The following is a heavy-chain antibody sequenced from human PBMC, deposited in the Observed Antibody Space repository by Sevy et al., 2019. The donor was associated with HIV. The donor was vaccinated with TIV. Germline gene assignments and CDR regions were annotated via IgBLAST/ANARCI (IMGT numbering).Heavy chain of an antibody. CDR1: GFTFSSFG. V-gene: IGHV3-30*18. Sequence: GGSLRLSCAASGFTFSSFGMHWVRQAPGKGLEWVAIISHDGSNKIYADSVKGRFTISRDNSKNTPYLQMDSLRADDTAVYYCAKQGGYCSNGVCYRAFDYWGQGTLVTVSS. CDR2: ISHDGSNK. J-gene: IGHJ4*02. CDR3: AKQGGYCSNGVCYRAFDY. D-gene: IGHD2-8*01.